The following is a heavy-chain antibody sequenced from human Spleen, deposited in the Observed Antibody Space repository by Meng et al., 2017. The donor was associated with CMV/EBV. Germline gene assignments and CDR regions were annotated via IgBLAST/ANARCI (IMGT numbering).Heavy chain of an antibody. J-gene: IGHJ5*02. CDR2: VHYSGTT. D-gene: IGHD6-13*01. CDR3: VRDEAGGGLYNWFDP. CDR1: GGSISGDNYY. Sequence: SGGSISGDNYYWTWIRQSPRRGLEWIGGVHYSGTTFYNPSLKSRVTISVDTSNNQFSLKLYSVTAADTAVYFCVRDEAGGGLYNWFDPWGQEPWSPSPQ. V-gene: IGHV4-39*07.